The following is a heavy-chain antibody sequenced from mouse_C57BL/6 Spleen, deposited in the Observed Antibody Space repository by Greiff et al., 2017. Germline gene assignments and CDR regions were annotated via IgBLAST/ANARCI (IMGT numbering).Heavy chain of an antibody. Sequence: EVQLKESGPELVKPGASVKISCKASGYSFTGYYMNWVKQSPEKSLEWIGEINPSTGGTTYNQKFKAKATLTVDKSSSTAYMQLNSLTSEDSAVYYCARSDIYYGSSIDYWGQGTTLTVSS. CDR2: INPSTGGT. CDR1: GYSFTGYY. CDR3: ARSDIYYGSSIDY. J-gene: IGHJ2*01. V-gene: IGHV1-42*01. D-gene: IGHD1-1*01.